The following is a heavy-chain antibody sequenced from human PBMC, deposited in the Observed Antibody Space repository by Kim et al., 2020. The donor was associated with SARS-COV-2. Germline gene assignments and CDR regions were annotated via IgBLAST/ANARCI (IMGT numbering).Heavy chain of an antibody. J-gene: IGHJ3*02. CDR1: GFTFSSYG. V-gene: IGHV3-33*01. CDR3: ARVGYHDFWSGYQFDAFDI. D-gene: IGHD3-3*01. Sequence: GGSLRLSCAASGFTFSSYGMHWVRQAPGKGLEWVAVIWYDGSNKYYADSVKGRFTISRDNSKNTLYLQMNSPRAEDTAVYYCARVGYHDFWSGYQFDAFDIWGQGTMVTVSS. CDR2: IWYDGSNK.